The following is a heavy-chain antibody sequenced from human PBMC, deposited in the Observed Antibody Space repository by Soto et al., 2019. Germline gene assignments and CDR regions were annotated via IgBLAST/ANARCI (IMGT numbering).Heavy chain of an antibody. V-gene: IGHV4-30-2*01. CDR1: GGSISSGGYS. CDR2: IYHSGST. D-gene: IGHD3-10*01. CDR3: ARVRSGSYSIPTDL. Sequence: PSETLSLTCAVSGGSISSGGYSWSWIRQPPGKGLEWIGYIYHSGSTYYNPSLRSRVSISVDASKNQFSLELSSVTAADTAVYYCARVRSGSYSIPTDLCGQGSLVTVSS. J-gene: IGHJ4*02.